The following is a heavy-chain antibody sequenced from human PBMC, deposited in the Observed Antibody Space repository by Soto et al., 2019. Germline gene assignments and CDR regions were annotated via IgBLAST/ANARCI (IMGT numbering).Heavy chain of an antibody. D-gene: IGHD5-12*01. J-gene: IGHJ4*02. CDR2: TYYRSKWYN. CDR3: ARDPGFVATIAYAF. Sequence: SQTLSLTCAISGDSVSSNSAAWNWIRQSPSRGLEWLGRTYYRSKWYNDYAVSVKSRITITPDTSKNHFSLQLNSVTPEDTAVYFCARDPGFVATIAYAFWGQGILVTVSS. CDR1: GDSVSSNSAA. V-gene: IGHV6-1*01.